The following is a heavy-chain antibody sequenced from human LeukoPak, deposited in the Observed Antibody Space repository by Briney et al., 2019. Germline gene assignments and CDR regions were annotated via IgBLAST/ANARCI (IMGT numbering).Heavy chain of an antibody. Sequence: SETLSLTCIVSGGSITNYYWSWIRQPAGKGLQWIGRISSRGDTNYNPSLKSRVIMSVGRSKNQFSLKLHSLTAADTAVYYCAREYGDFDYWGRGTLVTVSS. D-gene: IGHD4-17*01. CDR1: GGSITNYY. V-gene: IGHV4-4*07. CDR2: ISSRGDT. CDR3: AREYGDFDY. J-gene: IGHJ4*02.